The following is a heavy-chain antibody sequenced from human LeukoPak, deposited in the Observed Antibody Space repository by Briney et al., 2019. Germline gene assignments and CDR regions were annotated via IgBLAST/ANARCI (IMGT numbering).Heavy chain of an antibody. D-gene: IGHD2-15*01. CDR2: ISSNGGST. V-gene: IGHV3-64*01. CDR1: GYTFSSYA. Sequence: PGGSLRLSCAASGYTFSSYAMHWVRQAPGKGLEYVSAISSNGGSTYYANSVKGRFTISRDNAKNSLYLQMNSLRAEDTAVYYCARGDCSGGSCYLSLTTIDYWGQGTLVTVSS. CDR3: ARGDCSGGSCYLSLTTIDY. J-gene: IGHJ4*02.